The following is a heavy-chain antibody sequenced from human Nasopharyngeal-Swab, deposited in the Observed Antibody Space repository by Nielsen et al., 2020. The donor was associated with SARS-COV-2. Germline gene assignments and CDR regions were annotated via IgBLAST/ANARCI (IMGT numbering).Heavy chain of an antibody. V-gene: IGHV5-51*01. D-gene: IGHD6-19*01. CDR1: GYSFTSYW. J-gene: IGHJ4*02. Sequence: KVSCKGSGYSFTSYWIGWVRQMPGKGLEWMGIIYPGDSDTRYSPSFQGQVTISADKSISTAYLQWSSLKASATAMYYCARQEAVAGRSDYWGQGTLVTVSS. CDR2: IYPGDSDT. CDR3: ARQEAVAGRSDY.